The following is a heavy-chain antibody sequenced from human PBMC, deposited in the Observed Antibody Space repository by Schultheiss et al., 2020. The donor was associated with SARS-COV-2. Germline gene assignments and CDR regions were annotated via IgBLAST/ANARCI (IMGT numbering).Heavy chain of an antibody. V-gene: IGHV3-30*03. Sequence: GGSLRLSCAASGFTFSSYGMHWVRQAPGKGLEWVAVISYDGSNKYYADSVKGRFTISRDNSKNTLYLQMNSLRAEDTAIYYCARRIGGTKDYWGQGTLVTVSS. D-gene: IGHD1-14*01. CDR3: ARRIGGTKDY. J-gene: IGHJ4*02. CDR1: GFTFSSYG. CDR2: ISYDGSNK.